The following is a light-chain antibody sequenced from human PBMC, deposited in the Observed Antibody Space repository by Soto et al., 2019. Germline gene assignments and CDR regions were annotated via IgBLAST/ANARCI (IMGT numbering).Light chain of an antibody. V-gene: IGKV3-15*01. CDR1: QSVSSN. Sequence: EIVVTQSPATLSGSPGERATLSCRASQSVSSNLAWYQQKPGQAPRLLIYGASTRATGIPARFSGSGPGTEFTLTISSLQSEDFAVYYCQQYNNWPPWTFGQGTKVDIK. CDR3: QQYNNWPPWT. CDR2: GAS. J-gene: IGKJ1*01.